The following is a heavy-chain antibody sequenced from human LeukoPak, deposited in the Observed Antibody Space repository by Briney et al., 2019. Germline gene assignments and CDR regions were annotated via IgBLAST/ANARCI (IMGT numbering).Heavy chain of an antibody. Sequence: GGSLRLSCAASGFTLSSYAMSWVRQAPGKGLEWVSAISGSGGSTYYADSVKGRFTISRDNSKNTLYLQMNSLRAEDTAVYYCAKADHYYDILTGYASWDYWGQGTLVTVSS. V-gene: IGHV3-23*01. CDR1: GFTLSSYA. CDR3: AKADHYYDILTGYASWDY. J-gene: IGHJ4*02. D-gene: IGHD3-9*01. CDR2: ISGSGGST.